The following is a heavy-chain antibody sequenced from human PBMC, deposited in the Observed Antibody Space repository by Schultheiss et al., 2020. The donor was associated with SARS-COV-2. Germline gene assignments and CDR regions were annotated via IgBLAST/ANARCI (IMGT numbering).Heavy chain of an antibody. CDR2: ISGSGGST. CDR1: GFTFSYYY. D-gene: IGHD2-15*01. J-gene: IGHJ4*02. Sequence: GGSLRLSCAASGFTFSYYYMSGVRQAPGKGLEWVSAISGSGGSTYYADSVKGRFTISRDNSKNTLYLQMNSLRAEDTAVYYCAKVGGSCYSFDYWGQGTLVTVSS. CDR3: AKVGGSCYSFDY. V-gene: IGHV3-23*01.